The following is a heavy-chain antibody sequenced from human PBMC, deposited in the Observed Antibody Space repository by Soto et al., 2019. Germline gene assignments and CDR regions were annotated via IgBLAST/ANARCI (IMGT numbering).Heavy chain of an antibody. J-gene: IGHJ3*02. D-gene: IGHD3-16*01. Sequence: SVKVSCKASGGTFSSYAISWVRQAPGQGLEWMGGIIPIFGAANYAQKFQGRVTITADESTSTAYMELSSLTSDDTAVYYCARDRVAGIWGDAFDIRGQGTMVTVSS. V-gene: IGHV1-69*13. CDR2: IIPIFGAA. CDR1: GGTFSSYA. CDR3: ARDRVAGIWGDAFDI.